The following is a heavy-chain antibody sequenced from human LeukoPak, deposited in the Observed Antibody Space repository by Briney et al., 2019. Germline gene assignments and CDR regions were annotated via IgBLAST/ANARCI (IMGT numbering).Heavy chain of an antibody. CDR1: GGSISSYY. Sequence: SETLSLTCTVSGGSISSYYWSWIRQPPGKGLEWIGYIYYSGSTNYNPSLKSRVTISVDTSKNQFSLKLSSVTAADTAVYYCARSGDDYDFWSGYYWRRGTADVWGKGTTVTVSS. CDR2: IYYSGST. J-gene: IGHJ6*04. CDR3: ARSGDDYDFWSGYYWRRGTADV. D-gene: IGHD3-3*01. V-gene: IGHV4-59*01.